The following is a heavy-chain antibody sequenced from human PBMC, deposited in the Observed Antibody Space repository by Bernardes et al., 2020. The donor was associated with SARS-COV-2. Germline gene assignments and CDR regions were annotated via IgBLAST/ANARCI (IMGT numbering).Heavy chain of an antibody. D-gene: IGHD2-2*01. V-gene: IGHV3-48*01. Sequence: GGSLRLSCVVSGLTFSSHSMNWVRQAPGKGLEWISYIISGSRARYYADSVEGRFTIFRDNARNLLFLQMNSLRAEDTAVYYCATETRRENYGMDVWGQGTTVTGSS. CDR3: ATETRRENYGMDV. CDR1: GLTFSSHS. CDR2: IISGSRAR. J-gene: IGHJ6*02.